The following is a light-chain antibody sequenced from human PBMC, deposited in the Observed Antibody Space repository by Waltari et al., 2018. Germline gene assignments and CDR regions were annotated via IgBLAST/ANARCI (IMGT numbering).Light chain of an antibody. J-gene: IGLJ3*02. CDR2: STS. Sequence: QTVVTQEPPLLVPPGGHVPLPCPPTTGAVPSGYHPNWLQQKPGQAPRTLIYSTSNKHSWTPARFSGSLLGGKAALTLSGVQPDDEADYYCLLYYNDAQVFGGGTKLTVL. CDR3: LLYYNDAQV. V-gene: IGLV7-43*01. CDR1: TGAVPSGYH.